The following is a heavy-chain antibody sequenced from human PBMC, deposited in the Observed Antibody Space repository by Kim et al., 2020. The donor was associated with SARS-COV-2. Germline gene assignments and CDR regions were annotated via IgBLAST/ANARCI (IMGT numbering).Heavy chain of an antibody. CDR2: IIPIFGTA. CDR1: GGTFSSYA. Sequence: SVKVSCKASGGTFSSYAISWVRQAPGQGLEWMGGIIPIFGTANYAQKFQGRVTITADESTSTAYMELSSPRSEDTAVYYCARDPLCSGGSCYSPQYYYGMDVWGQGTTVTVSS. V-gene: IGHV1-69*13. CDR3: ARDPLCSGGSCYSPQYYYGMDV. J-gene: IGHJ6*02. D-gene: IGHD2-15*01.